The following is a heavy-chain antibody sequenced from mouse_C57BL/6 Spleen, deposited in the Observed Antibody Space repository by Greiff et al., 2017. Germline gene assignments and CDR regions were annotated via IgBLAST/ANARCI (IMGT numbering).Heavy chain of an antibody. CDR3: ARRGDYDGDAY. CDR2: IYPRDGST. V-gene: IGHV1-85*01. CDR1: GYTFTSYD. D-gene: IGHD2-4*01. Sequence: VQLQQSGPELVKPGASVKLSCKASGYTFTSYDINWVKQRPGQGLEWIGWIYPRDGSTKYNEKFKGKATLTVDTSSSTAYMELHSLTSEDSAVYFCARRGDYDGDAYWGQGTLVTVSA. J-gene: IGHJ3*01.